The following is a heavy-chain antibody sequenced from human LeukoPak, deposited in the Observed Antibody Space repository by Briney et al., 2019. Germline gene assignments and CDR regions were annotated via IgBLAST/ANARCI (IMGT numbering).Heavy chain of an antibody. Sequence: GESLQISCKGSGYSFTNYWIGWVRQMPGKGLEWMGIIYPGDSDTRYSPSFQGQVTISADKSITTAYLQWSSLKASDTAMYYCARHWPDTAYYYGMDVWGQGTTVTVSS. CDR1: GYSFTNYW. CDR3: ARHWPDTAYYYGMDV. V-gene: IGHV5-51*01. J-gene: IGHJ6*02. CDR2: IYPGDSDT. D-gene: IGHD3-10*01.